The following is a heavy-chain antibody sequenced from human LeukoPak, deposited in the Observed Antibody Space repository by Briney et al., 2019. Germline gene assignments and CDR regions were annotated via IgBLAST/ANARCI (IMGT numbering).Heavy chain of an antibody. V-gene: IGHV3-23*01. CDR2: ISGSGGST. D-gene: IGHD3-10*01. CDR3: AKSRGSGSYYYYNGMDV. CDR1: GFTLSSYA. J-gene: IGHJ6*02. Sequence: GGSLRLSCAASGFTLSSYAMSWVRQAPGKGLEWVSAISGSGGSTYYADSVKGRFTISRDNSKNTLYLQMNSLRAEDTAVYYCAKSRGSGSYYYYNGMDVWGQGTTVTVSS.